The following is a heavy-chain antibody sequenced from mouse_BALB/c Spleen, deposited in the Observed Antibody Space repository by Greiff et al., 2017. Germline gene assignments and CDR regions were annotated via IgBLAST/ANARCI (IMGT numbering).Heavy chain of an antibody. CDR1: GFSLTRSG. J-gene: IGHJ2*01. D-gene: IGHD1-1*01. Sequence: QVQLKESGPGLVAPSQSLSITCPVSGFSLTRSGVHWVRQPPGKGLEWLGVIWAGGSTNYNSALMSRLSISKDNSKSQVFLKMNSLQTDDTAMDYCATIYYGSSSYYCDYGGQGTTLTVAS. CDR2: IWAGGST. CDR3: ATIYYGSSSYYCDY. V-gene: IGHV2-9*02.